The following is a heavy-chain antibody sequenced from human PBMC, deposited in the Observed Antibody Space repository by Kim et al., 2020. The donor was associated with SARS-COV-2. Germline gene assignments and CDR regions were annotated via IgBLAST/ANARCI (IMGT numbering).Heavy chain of an antibody. V-gene: IGHV4-59*01. CDR3: ARKIAAAGRELDP. D-gene: IGHD6-13*01. CDR2: IYYSGST. J-gene: IGHJ5*02. CDR1: GGSISSYY. Sequence: SETLSLTCTVSGGSISSYYWSWIRQPPGKGLEWIGYIYYSGSTNYNPSLKSRVTISVDTSKNQFSLKLSSVTAADTAVYYCARKIAAAGRELDPWGQGTLVTVSS.